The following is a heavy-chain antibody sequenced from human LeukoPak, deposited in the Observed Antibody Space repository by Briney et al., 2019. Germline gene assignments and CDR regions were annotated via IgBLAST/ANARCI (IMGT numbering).Heavy chain of an antibody. CDR3: ARDRNTVTRYFDY. D-gene: IGHD4-17*01. Sequence: GASVKVSCKASGYTFTSYYMHWVRQAPGQGLEWMGIINPSGGSTSYAQKFQGRVTMTRDMSTGTVYMELSSLRSEDTAVYYCARDRNTVTRYFDYWGQGTLVTVSS. CDR1: GYTFTSYY. J-gene: IGHJ4*02. V-gene: IGHV1-46*01. CDR2: INPSGGST.